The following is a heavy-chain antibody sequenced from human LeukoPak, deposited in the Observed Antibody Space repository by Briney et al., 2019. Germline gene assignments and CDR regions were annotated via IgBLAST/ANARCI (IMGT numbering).Heavy chain of an antibody. CDR1: GFTFSHFW. J-gene: IGHJ4*02. CDR2: IVPGGSAQ. Sequence: TGGSLRLSCAASGFTFSHFWMTWVRQAPGKGLEWVANIVPGGSAQHYADSVRGRFTISRDNAKNSLFLQMDSLSAEDTAVYYCARVIGSYGDSAYWGQGTLVTVSS. CDR3: ARVIGSYGDSAY. V-gene: IGHV3-7*01. D-gene: IGHD1-26*01.